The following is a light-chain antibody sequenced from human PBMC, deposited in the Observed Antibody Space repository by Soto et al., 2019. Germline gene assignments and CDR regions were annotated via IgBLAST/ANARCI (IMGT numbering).Light chain of an antibody. J-gene: IGKJ2*01. V-gene: IGKV3-20*01. CDR3: QQFGTSPPAFT. Sequence: SMLTHSPGTLSLSPGDRATLFCRTSQTIANKYSTWYQQQPGQAPRLLIYGASIRATGVPDRFTGSGSGTGFTLTLSRFEPEDFAVYYCQQFGTSPPAFTFGQGTKLEI. CDR2: GAS. CDR1: QTIANKY.